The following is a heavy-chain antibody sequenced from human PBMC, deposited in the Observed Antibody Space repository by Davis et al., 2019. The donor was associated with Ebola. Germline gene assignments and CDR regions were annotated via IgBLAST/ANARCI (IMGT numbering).Heavy chain of an antibody. CDR3: ARAGPMIPNHLDY. CDR1: GGSISSSNW. CDR2: IYYSGIT. D-gene: IGHD3-22*01. J-gene: IGHJ4*02. V-gene: IGHV4-4*02. Sequence: MPSETLSLTCAVSGGSISSSNWWSWVRQPPGKGLEWIGYIYYSGITNYNPSLKSRVTISVDKSRNQFSLKLNSVTAADTAVYYCARAGPMIPNHLDYWGQGMLVTVSS.